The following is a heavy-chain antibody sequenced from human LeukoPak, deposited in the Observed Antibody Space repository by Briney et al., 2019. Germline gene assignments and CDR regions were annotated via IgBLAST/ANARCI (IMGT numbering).Heavy chain of an antibody. CDR2: ISENGYGT. V-gene: IGHV3-23*01. CDR3: AKRSLGAVAYFDY. Sequence: GGSLRLSCAASGFTFSSYSMNWVRQAPGKGLEWVSSISENGYGTYYAESVKGRFTISRDNSKSSVYLQMNSLRAEDTAIYYCAKRSLGAVAYFDYWGQGTLVTVSS. D-gene: IGHD2-15*01. J-gene: IGHJ4*02. CDR1: GFTFSSYS.